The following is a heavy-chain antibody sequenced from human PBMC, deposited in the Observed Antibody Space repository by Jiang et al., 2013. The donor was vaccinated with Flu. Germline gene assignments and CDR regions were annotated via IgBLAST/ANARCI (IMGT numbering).Heavy chain of an antibody. J-gene: IGHJ4*02. V-gene: IGHV2-5*08. D-gene: IGHD3-22*01. CDR1: GFSLNTDGMC. CDR3: AHRSYYSDRSGYFPLDY. Sequence: KPTQTLTLTCSFSGFSLNTDGMCVNWIRQPPGKAPEWLVLIYWDDDKRYRPSLKNRLTITKDTSKNQVVLTLTNMDPVDTGTYYCAHRSYYSDRSGYFPLDYWGQGTLVTVSS. CDR2: IYWDDDK.